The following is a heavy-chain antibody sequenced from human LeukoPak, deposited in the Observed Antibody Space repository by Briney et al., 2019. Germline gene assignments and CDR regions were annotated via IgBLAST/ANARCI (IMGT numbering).Heavy chain of an antibody. D-gene: IGHD1-26*01. J-gene: IGHJ4*02. V-gene: IGHV3-48*02. CDR2: ISSGSSTI. CDR3: ARDRYSGSYGGVFDY. CDR1: RFTFSSYS. Sequence: GGSLRLSCAASRFTFSSYSMNWVRQAPGKGLEWVSFISSGSSTIYYADSVKGRFTISRDNAKNSLYLQTNSLRDEDTAVYYCARDRYSGSYGGVFDYWGQGTLVTVSS.